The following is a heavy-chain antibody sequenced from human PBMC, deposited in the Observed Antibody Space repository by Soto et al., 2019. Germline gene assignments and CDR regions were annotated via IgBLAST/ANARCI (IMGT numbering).Heavy chain of an antibody. CDR1: GGTFSTSA. CDR2: IIPIFGTP. V-gene: IGHV1-69*06. D-gene: IGHD4-17*01. J-gene: IGHJ4*02. CDR3: ARAMTTVTTSDF. Sequence: SVKVSCKASGGTFSTSAISWVRQAPGQGLEWMGGIIPIFGTPNYAQKFQGRVTITADKSTSTVYMELSSLRSEDTAVYYCARAMTTVTTSDFWGQGTLVTVSS.